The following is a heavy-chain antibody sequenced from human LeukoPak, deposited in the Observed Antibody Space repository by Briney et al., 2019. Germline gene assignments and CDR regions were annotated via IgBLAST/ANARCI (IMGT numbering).Heavy chain of an antibody. CDR2: ISSDGSTT. V-gene: IGHV3-74*01. D-gene: IGHD3-3*02. CDR1: GFTFSRYW. CDR3: ARAPGPGAISTDY. Sequence: GGSLRLSCAASGFTFSRYWMHWVRHAPGKGLVWVSRISSDGSTTTYADSVKGRFSISRDNAKNTLYLQMNSLRAEDSAVYYCARAPGPGAISTDYWGQGTLVTVSS. J-gene: IGHJ4*02.